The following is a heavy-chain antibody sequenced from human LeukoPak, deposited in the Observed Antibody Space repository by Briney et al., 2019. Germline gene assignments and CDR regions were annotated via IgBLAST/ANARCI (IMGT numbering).Heavy chain of an antibody. D-gene: IGHD2-15*01. Sequence: SETLSLTCTVSGGSISSYCWSWIRQPPGKGLEWMGYISYSGSTNYNPSLKSRVTISVDTSKNQFSLKLSSVTAADTAVYYCARPRIASYSSVVGGKGTAVSVSS. CDR2: ISYSGST. CDR1: GGSISSYC. CDR3: ARPRIASYSSVV. V-gene: IGHV4-59*01. J-gene: IGHJ6*04.